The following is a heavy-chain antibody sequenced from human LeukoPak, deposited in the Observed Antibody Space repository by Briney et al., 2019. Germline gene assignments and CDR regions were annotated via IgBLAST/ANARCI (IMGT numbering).Heavy chain of an antibody. CDR3: ATTINGAPGY. CDR1: VYTFTSYG. CDR2: ISAYNGNT. Sequence: ASVKLSCKASVYTFTSYGISWVRHAPGQGLEWMGWISAYNGNTNYAQKLQGRVTMTTDTSTSTAYMELRSLRSDDTAVYYCATTINGAPGYWGQGTLVTVSS. D-gene: IGHD1-14*01. V-gene: IGHV1-18*01. J-gene: IGHJ4*02.